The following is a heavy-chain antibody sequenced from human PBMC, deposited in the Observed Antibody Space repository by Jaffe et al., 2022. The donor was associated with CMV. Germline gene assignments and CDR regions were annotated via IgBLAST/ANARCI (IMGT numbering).Heavy chain of an antibody. V-gene: IGHV3-33*08. CDR3: ALEGAYAFDI. CDR2: IWYDGSNK. D-gene: IGHD3-16*01. J-gene: IGHJ3*02. Sequence: QVQLVESGGGVVQPGRSLRLSCAASGFTFSSYGMHWVRQAPGKGLEWVAVIWYDGSNKYYADSVKGRFTISRDNSKNTLYLQMNSLRAEDTAVYYCALEGAYAFDIWGQGTMVTVSS. CDR1: GFTFSSYG.